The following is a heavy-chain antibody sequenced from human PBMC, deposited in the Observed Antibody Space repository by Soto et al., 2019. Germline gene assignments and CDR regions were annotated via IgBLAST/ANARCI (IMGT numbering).Heavy chain of an antibody. CDR2: ISAYNGNT. D-gene: IGHD1-26*01. CDR3: ARVVGALGHWFDP. Sequence: QVQLVQSGGEVKKPGASVKVSCKASGYTFTSYGISWVRQAPGQGLEWMGRISAYNGNTNYAQKLQGRVTMTTDASPSTAYMELRSRRSDDTAVYYCARVVGALGHWFDPWGQGTLVTVSS. J-gene: IGHJ5*02. V-gene: IGHV1-18*01. CDR1: GYTFTSYG.